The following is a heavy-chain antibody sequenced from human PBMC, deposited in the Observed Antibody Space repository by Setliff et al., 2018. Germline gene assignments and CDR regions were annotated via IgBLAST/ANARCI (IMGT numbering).Heavy chain of an antibody. CDR3: SKLVRYCTTTACQGASGAEF. D-gene: IGHD2-8*01. Sequence: KVSCKASGYTFSNYGITWVRQAPGQGLEWMGWISAYTGNTKFAQKFQGRVTMTTDTSTSTAYLELRSLTSDDTAVYYCSKLVRYCTTTACQGASGAEFWGQGTLVTVSS. V-gene: IGHV1-18*01. CDR1: GYTFSNYG. J-gene: IGHJ4*02. CDR2: ISAYTGNT.